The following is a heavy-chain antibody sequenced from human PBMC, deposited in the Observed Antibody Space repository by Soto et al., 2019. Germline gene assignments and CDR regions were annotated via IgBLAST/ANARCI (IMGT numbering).Heavy chain of an antibody. D-gene: IGHD4-17*01. CDR1: GFTFSSYA. CDR3: AKSYGDYERFKNFDY. V-gene: IGHV3-23*01. CDR2: ISGSGGST. Sequence: GGSLRLSCAASGFTFSSYAMSWVRQAPGKGLEWVSAISGSGGSTYYADSVKGRFTISRDNSKNTLYLQMNSLRAEDTAVYYCAKSYGDYERFKNFDYWGQGTLVTVSS. J-gene: IGHJ4*02.